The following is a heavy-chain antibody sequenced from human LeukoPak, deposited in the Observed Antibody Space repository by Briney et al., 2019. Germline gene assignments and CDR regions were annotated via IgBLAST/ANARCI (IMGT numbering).Heavy chain of an antibody. D-gene: IGHD1-26*01. J-gene: IGHJ4*02. CDR2: ISSSSTYI. V-gene: IGHV3-21*01. CDR1: GFTFSSYN. CDR3: ARQPLVGPTTFDY. Sequence: GGSLRLSCAASGFTFSSYNMNWVRQAPGKGLEWVSSISSSSTYIYYADSVKGRFTISRDDAKNSLFLQMISLRAEDTAVYYCARQPLVGPTTFDYWGQGTLVTVSS.